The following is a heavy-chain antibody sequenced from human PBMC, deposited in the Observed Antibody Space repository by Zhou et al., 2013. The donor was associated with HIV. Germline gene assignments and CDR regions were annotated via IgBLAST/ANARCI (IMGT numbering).Heavy chain of an antibody. D-gene: IGHD3-3*01. Sequence: QVQLVQSGTEMKKSGASMKVSCKTSGYTFTGYYIHWVRQAPGQGLEWMGWINPDSGDTKFAQTFKDRVTMTRDTSTTTVNLILVSLRYNDTATYYCARDWQFQVTFGDYYMDIWGNGTTVIVS. J-gene: IGHJ6*03. CDR2: INPDSGDT. CDR1: GYTFTGYY. V-gene: IGHV1-2*02. CDR3: ARDWQFQVTFGDYYMDI.